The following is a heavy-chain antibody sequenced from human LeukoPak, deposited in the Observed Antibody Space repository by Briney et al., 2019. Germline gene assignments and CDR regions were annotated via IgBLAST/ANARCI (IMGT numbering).Heavy chain of an antibody. D-gene: IGHD1-26*01. V-gene: IGHV4-39*07. CDR1: GGSISSSSYY. Sequence: SETLSLTCTVSGGSISSSSYYWGWIRQPPGKGLEWTGSFYYSGSTYYNPSLKSRVTISVDTSKNQFSLKLSSVTAADTAVYYCARVRSYSGSYYESYYFDYRGQGTLVTVSS. CDR2: FYYSGST. J-gene: IGHJ4*02. CDR3: ARVRSYSGSYYESYYFDY.